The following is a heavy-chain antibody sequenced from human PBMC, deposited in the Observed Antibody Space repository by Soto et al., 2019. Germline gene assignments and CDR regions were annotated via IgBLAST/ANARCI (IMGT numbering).Heavy chain of an antibody. CDR2: IYYSGST. J-gene: IGHJ4*02. Sequence: SETLSLTCTVSGGSISSYYWSWIRQPPGKGLEWIGYIYYSGSTNYNPSLKSRVTISVDTSKNQFSLKLSSVTAADTAVYYCARERGAGSSNLIDYWGQGTLVTVSS. CDR3: ARERGAGSSNLIDY. V-gene: IGHV4-59*01. D-gene: IGHD3-10*01. CDR1: GGSISSYY.